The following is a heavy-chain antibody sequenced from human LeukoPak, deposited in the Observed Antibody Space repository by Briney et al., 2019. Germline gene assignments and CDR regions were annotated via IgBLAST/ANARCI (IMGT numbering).Heavy chain of an antibody. J-gene: IGHJ4*02. CDR3: AKDANYLRSSGYLIPIDF. Sequence: GGSLRLSCAASGFTFSRNAMNWVRQAPGKGLEWIASISGNGLGTYYADSVKGRFNISRDNSRNTLYLQMNSLKIEDTAFYYCAKDANYLRSSGYLIPIDFWGQGTLVTVSS. CDR2: ISGNGLGT. CDR1: GFTFSRNA. V-gene: IGHV3-23*01. D-gene: IGHD3-22*01.